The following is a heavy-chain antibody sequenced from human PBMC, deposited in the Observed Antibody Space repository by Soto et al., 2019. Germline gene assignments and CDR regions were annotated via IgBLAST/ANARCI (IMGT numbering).Heavy chain of an antibody. CDR1: GFTFINAW. Sequence: PGGSLRLSCATSGFTFINAWMAWVRQAPGKGLEWVGRIKSKTDGGTTDYAAPVKGRFTISRDDSKNTLYLQMNSLKTEDTAVYWCTTDWHSDSTTADYWGQGTLVTVSS. J-gene: IGHJ4*02. V-gene: IGHV3-15*01. CDR2: IKSKTDGGTT. D-gene: IGHD4-4*01. CDR3: TTDWHSDSTTADY.